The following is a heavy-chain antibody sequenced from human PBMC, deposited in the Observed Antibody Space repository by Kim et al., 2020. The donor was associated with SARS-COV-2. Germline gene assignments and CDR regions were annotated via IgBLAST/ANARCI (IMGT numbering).Heavy chain of an antibody. CDR1: GFTFSSYA. CDR3: ARDYSSSWYGRLDY. D-gene: IGHD6-13*01. V-gene: IGHV3-30*04. CDR2: ISYDGSNK. J-gene: IGHJ4*02. Sequence: GGSLRLSCAASGFTFSSYAMHWVRQAPGKGLEWVAVISYDGSNKYYADSVKGRFTISRDNSKNTLYLQMNSLRAEDTAVYYCARDYSSSWYGRLDYWGQGTLVTVSS.